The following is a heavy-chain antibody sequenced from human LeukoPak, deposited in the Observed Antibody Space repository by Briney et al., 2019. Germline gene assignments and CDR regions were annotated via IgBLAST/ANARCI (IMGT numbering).Heavy chain of an antibody. CDR1: GGSFSSGSYY. Sequence: SETLSLTCTVSGGSFSSGSYYWSWIRQPPGKGLEWIGYIYYSGSTNYNPSLKSRVTISVDTSKNQFSLKLSSVTAADTAVYYCARDRYILTGSDYYYYYGMDVWGQGTTVTVSS. V-gene: IGHV4-61*01. CDR3: ARDRYILTGSDYYYYYGMDV. D-gene: IGHD3-9*01. CDR2: IYYSGST. J-gene: IGHJ6*02.